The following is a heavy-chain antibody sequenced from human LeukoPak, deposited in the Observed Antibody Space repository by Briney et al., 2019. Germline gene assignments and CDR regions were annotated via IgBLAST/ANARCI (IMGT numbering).Heavy chain of an antibody. Sequence: GGSLRLSCAASGFTFSSYSMTWVRQAPGKGLEWVSSISSSSSYIYYADSVKGRFTISRDNAKNSLYLQMNSLRAEDTAVYYCARDLIRATSRGAYYFDYWGQGTLVTVSS. CDR3: ARDLIRATSRGAYYFDY. V-gene: IGHV3-21*01. CDR2: ISSSSSYI. CDR1: GFTFSSYS. D-gene: IGHD3-16*01. J-gene: IGHJ4*02.